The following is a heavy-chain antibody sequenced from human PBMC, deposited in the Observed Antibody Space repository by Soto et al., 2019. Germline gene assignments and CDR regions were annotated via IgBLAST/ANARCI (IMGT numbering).Heavy chain of an antibody. Sequence: ASVKVSCKSYGYTFSSYDISWVRQAPGQGLEWMGRIIPILGIANYAQKFQGRVTITADKSTSTAYMELSSLRSEDTAVYYCARRVVPAEVWFDPWGQGTLVTVSS. CDR1: GYTFSSYD. CDR3: ARRVVPAEVWFDP. D-gene: IGHD2-2*01. J-gene: IGHJ5*02. V-gene: IGHV1-69*04. CDR2: IIPILGIA.